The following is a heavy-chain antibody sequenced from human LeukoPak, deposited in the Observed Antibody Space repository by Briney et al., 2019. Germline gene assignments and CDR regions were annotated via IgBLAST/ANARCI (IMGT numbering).Heavy chain of an antibody. J-gene: IGHJ4*02. D-gene: IGHD7-27*01. Sequence: SETLSLTCTVSGCSISSYYWSWIRQPAGKELEWIGRIYTSGTTNYNSSLKSRLTMSADTSKNQFSLKLSSVTAADTAVYYCARDPGEWGQGTLVTVSS. CDR2: IYTSGTT. CDR1: GCSISSYY. V-gene: IGHV4-4*07. CDR3: ARDPGE.